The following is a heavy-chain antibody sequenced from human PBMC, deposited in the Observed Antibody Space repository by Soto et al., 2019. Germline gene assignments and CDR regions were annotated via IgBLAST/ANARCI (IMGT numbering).Heavy chain of an antibody. CDR1: GYSISSGYY. V-gene: IGHV4-38-2*02. D-gene: IGHD3-16*02. Sequence: SETLSLTCTVSGYSISSGYYWGWIRQPPGKGLEWIGSIYHSGSTYYNPSLKSRVTISVDTSKNQFSLRLSSETAADTAVYYCARTTDPLRLGELSSKYYFDYWGQGTLVTVSS. J-gene: IGHJ4*02. CDR3: ARTTDPLRLGELSSKYYFDY. CDR2: IYHSGST.